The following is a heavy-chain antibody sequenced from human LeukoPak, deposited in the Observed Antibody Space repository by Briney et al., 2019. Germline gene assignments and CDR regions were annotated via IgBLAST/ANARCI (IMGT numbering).Heavy chain of an antibody. CDR1: GYTFADYY. V-gene: IGHV1-2*02. J-gene: IGHJ4*02. CDR3: ARANQNYFDY. Sequence: ASVTVSCKTSGYTFADYYMHWVRQAPGQGLEWMGWIVPNNGDTNYAQRFQGRVTMTRDTSISTAFMELSRLRSDDTAIYYCARANQNYFDYWGQGTLVTVSS. CDR2: IVPNNGDT.